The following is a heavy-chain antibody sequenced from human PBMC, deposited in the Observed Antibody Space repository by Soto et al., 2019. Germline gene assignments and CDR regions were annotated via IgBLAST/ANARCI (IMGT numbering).Heavy chain of an antibody. Sequence: GGSLRLSCAASGFTFRTFAMSWARQAPGKGLEWVSAISGSGSSTHYADSVKGRFTISRDNSKNTLYLQMNSLRAEDTAVYYCAKDNGATMVRGAKSFDYWGQGILVTVSS. J-gene: IGHJ4*02. D-gene: IGHD3-10*01. CDR3: AKDNGATMVRGAKSFDY. V-gene: IGHV3-23*01. CDR1: GFTFRTFA. CDR2: ISGSGSST.